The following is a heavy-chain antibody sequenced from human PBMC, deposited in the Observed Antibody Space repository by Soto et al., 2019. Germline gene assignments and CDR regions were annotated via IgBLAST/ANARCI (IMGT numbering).Heavy chain of an antibody. J-gene: IGHJ2*01. Sequence: KGLEWVSTLSDSGGHTYYADSVKGRFTISRDNSKNTLYVQMNSLRAEDTAVYYCAKYLQAEFGIRARVPVTAFLLNGSTDL. D-gene: IGHD6-6*01. CDR3: AKYLQAEFGIRARVPVTAFLLNGSTDL. V-gene: IGHV3-23*01. CDR2: LSDSGGHT.